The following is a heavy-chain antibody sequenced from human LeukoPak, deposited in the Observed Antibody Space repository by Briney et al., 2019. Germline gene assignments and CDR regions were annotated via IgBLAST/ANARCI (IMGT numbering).Heavy chain of an antibody. CDR3: TIGYPHSDFEY. CDR2: VKSRIDGGAS. Sequence: PGGSLRLSCAASGFTFINARMGWVRQAPGKGLEWVGLVKSRIDGGASDYGAPVKGRLTISRDESKHTLYLQMNSLKSEDTAVYYCTIGYPHSDFEYWGEGTLVTVSS. CDR1: GFTFINAR. D-gene: IGHD2-2*02. J-gene: IGHJ4*02. V-gene: IGHV3-15*01.